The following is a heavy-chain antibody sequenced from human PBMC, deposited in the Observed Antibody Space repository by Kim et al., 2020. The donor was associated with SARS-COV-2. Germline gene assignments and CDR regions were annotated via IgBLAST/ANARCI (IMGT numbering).Heavy chain of an antibody. CDR3: ARGIYDT. CDR2: ITNNGERT. J-gene: IGHJ5*02. Sequence: GGSLRLSCAASGVTFNNHGMSWVRQTPGKGLEWVSTITNNGERTFYADSVRGRFTMSRDNSKNILFLQLSSLRVEDTAVYYCARGIYDTWGQGTLVIVS. CDR1: GVTFNNHG. V-gene: IGHV3-23*01. D-gene: IGHD3-3*01.